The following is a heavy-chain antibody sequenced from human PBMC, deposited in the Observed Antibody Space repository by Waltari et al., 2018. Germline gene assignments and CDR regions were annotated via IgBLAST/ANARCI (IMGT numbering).Heavy chain of an antibody. CDR2: TYYSGST. Sequence: QVQLQESGPGLVKPSETLSLTCTVSGGSISSYYWSWIRQPPGKGLEWIGYTYYSGSTNYNPSLKSRVTISVDTSKNQFSLKLSSVTAADTAVYYCARVTAAAGIDYWGQGTLVTVSS. V-gene: IGHV4-59*01. CDR1: GGSISSYY. D-gene: IGHD6-13*01. CDR3: ARVTAAAGIDY. J-gene: IGHJ4*02.